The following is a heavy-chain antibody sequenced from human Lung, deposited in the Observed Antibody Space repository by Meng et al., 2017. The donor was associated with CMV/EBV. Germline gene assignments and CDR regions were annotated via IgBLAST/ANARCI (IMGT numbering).Heavy chain of an antibody. CDR3: AKEFLVVLPAAFGNDHYYDLVV. Sequence: ESLKISCAASGFTSSSYVMMWVRQAPGKGLEWVSGISGSGGSTYYAVSVKGRFTIARDNSKNTLYLQMNRLRAEDTAIYYCAKEFLVVLPAAFGNDHYYDLVVWGQGTXVTVAS. J-gene: IGHJ6*02. CDR2: ISGSGGST. D-gene: IGHD2-2*01. CDR1: GFTSSSYV. V-gene: IGHV3-23*01.